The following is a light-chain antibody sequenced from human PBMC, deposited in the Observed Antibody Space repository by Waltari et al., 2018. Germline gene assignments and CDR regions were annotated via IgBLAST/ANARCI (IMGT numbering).Light chain of an antibody. J-gene: IGKJ4*01. Sequence: DIQMTQSPSSLSASVGDRATFTCRASHGISNYLAWLQQKPGKAHKSLSYAAYSLQSGVPSKFSGSGSGTDFTLTISSLQPEDFATDDGQQYYSGPFTFGGGTKVEIK. CDR1: HGISNY. V-gene: IGKV1-16*02. CDR3: QQYYSGPFT. CDR2: AAY.